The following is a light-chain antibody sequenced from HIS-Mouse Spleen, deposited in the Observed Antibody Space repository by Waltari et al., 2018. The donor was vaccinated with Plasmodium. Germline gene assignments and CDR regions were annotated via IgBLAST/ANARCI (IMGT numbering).Light chain of an antibody. CDR1: QSISSY. Sequence: DIQMTQSPSSLSASVGDRVTITCRASQSISSYLNWYQQKPGKAPKLLIYAASSLQSGVPLRFSGSGSGTDFTLTISSLQPEDFATYNCQQSYSTWTFGQGTKVEIK. CDR2: AAS. J-gene: IGKJ1*01. V-gene: IGKV1-39*01. CDR3: QQSYSTWT.